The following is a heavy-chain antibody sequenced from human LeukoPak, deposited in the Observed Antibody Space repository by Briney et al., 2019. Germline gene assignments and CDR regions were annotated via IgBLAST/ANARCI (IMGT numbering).Heavy chain of an antibody. D-gene: IGHD2-2*01. CDR2: ISSSGSTI. V-gene: IGHV3-48*03. CDR1: GFTFSSYE. CDR3: AILGVVPAARNWFDP. Sequence: GGSLRLSCAASGFTFSSYEMNWVRQAPGKGLEWVSYISSSGSTIYYADSVKGRFTISRDNAKNSLYLQMNSLRAEDTAVYYCAILGVVPAARNWFDPWGQGTLVTVSS. J-gene: IGHJ5*02.